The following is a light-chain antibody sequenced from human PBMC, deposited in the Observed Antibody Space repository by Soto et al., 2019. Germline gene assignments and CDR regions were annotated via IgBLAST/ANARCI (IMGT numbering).Light chain of an antibody. Sequence: DIVMTQSPASLAVSLGERATINCKSSQSLFSSFNNRNYLAWYQQKPGQPPKLLLYWASTRESGVPDRLSGSGSGTDFTLTISSLQAEDVAFYYCQQYYSVPLTFGGGTKVEIK. CDR3: QQYYSVPLT. CDR2: WAS. CDR1: QSLFSSFNNRNY. V-gene: IGKV4-1*01. J-gene: IGKJ4*01.